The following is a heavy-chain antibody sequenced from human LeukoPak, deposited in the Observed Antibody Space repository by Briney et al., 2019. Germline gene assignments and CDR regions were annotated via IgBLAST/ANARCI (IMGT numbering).Heavy chain of an antibody. V-gene: IGHV1-2*02. CDR1: GYTFTGYN. D-gene: IGHD3-3*01. Sequence: GASVKVSCKASGYTFTGYNMHWVRQAPGQGLEWMGWINPNSGGTNYAQKFQGRVIMTRDTSTSTVYMEVTSLRSEDTAVYYCARGFWSGSAQNFDYWGPGTLVTVSS. J-gene: IGHJ4*02. CDR2: INPNSGGT. CDR3: ARGFWSGSAQNFDY.